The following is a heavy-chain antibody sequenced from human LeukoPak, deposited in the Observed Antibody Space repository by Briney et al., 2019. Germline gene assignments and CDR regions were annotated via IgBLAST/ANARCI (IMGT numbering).Heavy chain of an antibody. CDR2: INPSGGTT. V-gene: IGHV1-46*01. CDR1: GYTFTSYY. D-gene: IGHD3-9*01. CDR3: ARDLGVTGSNY. Sequence: GASVKVSCKASGYTFTSYYMHWVRQAPGQGLQWMGIINPSGGTTTYAQKFQGRVTMTRDTSTSTVYMEPTSLRSEDTAVYYCARDLGVTGSNYWGQGTLVTVSS. J-gene: IGHJ4*02.